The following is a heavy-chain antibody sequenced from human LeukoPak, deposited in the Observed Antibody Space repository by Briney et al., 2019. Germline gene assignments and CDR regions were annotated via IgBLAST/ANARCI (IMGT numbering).Heavy chain of an antibody. D-gene: IGHD3-22*01. Sequence: SVKVSCKASGYTFTSYGITWVRQAPGQGLEWMGGIIPIFGTANYAQKFQGRVTITADESTSTAYMELSSLRSEDTAVYYCARDGGYYYDSSGYEEDAFDIWGQGTMVTVSS. J-gene: IGHJ3*02. V-gene: IGHV1-69*13. CDR2: IIPIFGTA. CDR1: GYTFTSYG. CDR3: ARDGGYYYDSSGYEEDAFDI.